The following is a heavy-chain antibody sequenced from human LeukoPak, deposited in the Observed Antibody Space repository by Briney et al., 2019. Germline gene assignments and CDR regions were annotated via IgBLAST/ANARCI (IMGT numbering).Heavy chain of an antibody. J-gene: IGHJ4*02. CDR3: ARRADYYGSGSTFFDY. CDR1: GGSISSYY. D-gene: IGHD3-10*01. Sequence: SETLSLTCTVSGGSISSYYWSWIRQPPGKGLEWIGYIYYSGSTNYNPSLKSRVTKSVDTSKNQFSLKLSSVTAADTAVYYCARRADYYGSGSTFFDYWGQGTLVTVSS. CDR2: IYYSGST. V-gene: IGHV4-59*08.